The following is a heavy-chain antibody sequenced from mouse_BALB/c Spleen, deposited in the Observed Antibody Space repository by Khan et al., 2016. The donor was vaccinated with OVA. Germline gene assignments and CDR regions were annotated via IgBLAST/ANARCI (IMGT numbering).Heavy chain of an antibody. V-gene: IGHV1S134*01. CDR2: IYPGNGYT. D-gene: IGHD2-14*01. Sequence: EVQLQESGAELGRLGSSVKLSCKTSGSTFTSYGIKWVKQRPGQGLEWIGYIYPGNGYTEYNERFQGKAILTSDTFSSTAYMQLRSLTSEDSAMXFCTTAYYRYYFDYWGQGTILAVSS. CDR3: TTAYYRYYFDY. J-gene: IGHJ2*01. CDR1: GSTFTSYG.